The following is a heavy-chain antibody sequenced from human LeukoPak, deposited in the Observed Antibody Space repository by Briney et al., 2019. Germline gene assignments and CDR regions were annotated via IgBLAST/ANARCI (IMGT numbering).Heavy chain of an antibody. CDR2: IYITGST. D-gene: IGHD1-26*01. J-gene: IGHJ3*01. Sequence: PSETLSLTCTVSGGSISSYYWTWIRQPPGKGLEWIGDIYITGSTNYNPYLKGRVTMSVDTSKNQFSLRLSSVTAADTAVYYCARVRIGETSYDASDVWGRGTMVTVSS. CDR1: GGSISSYY. V-gene: IGHV4-59*13. CDR3: ARVRIGETSYDASDV.